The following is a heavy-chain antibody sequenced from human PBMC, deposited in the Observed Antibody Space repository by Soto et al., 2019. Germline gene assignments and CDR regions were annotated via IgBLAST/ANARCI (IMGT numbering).Heavy chain of an antibody. D-gene: IGHD6-13*01. V-gene: IGHV4-59*01. CDR1: GGSISSYY. CDR2: IYYSGST. Sequence: PSETLSLTCTVSGGSISSYYWSWIRQPPGKGLEWIGYIYYSGSTNYNPSLKSRVTISVDTSKNQFSLKLSSVTAADTAVYYCARAPRYSSSWLDYWGQGTLVTVSS. J-gene: IGHJ4*02. CDR3: ARAPRYSSSWLDY.